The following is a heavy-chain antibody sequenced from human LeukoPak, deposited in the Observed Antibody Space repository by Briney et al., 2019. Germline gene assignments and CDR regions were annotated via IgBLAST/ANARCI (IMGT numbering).Heavy chain of an antibody. J-gene: IGHJ4*02. CDR1: GFTFSSYA. D-gene: IGHD3-22*01. V-gene: IGHV3-7*03. CDR3: ARGEYYYDGGY. CDR2: IKQDGSQK. Sequence: GGSLRLSCAASGFTFSSYAMSWVRQAPGKGLEWVANIKQDGSQKYYVDSVRGRFTISRDNAKNSLYLQMNSLRVEDTAVYYCARGEYYYDGGYWGQGTLVTVSS.